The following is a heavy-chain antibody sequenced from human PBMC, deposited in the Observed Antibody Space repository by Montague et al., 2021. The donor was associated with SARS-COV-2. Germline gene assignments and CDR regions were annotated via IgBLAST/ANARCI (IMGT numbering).Heavy chain of an antibody. CDR3: AKDRGGNSDWYFDL. D-gene: IGHD4-23*01. J-gene: IGHJ2*01. V-gene: IGHV3-23*01. Sequence: SLRLSCAASGFTFSSYAMSWVRQAPGKGLEWVSGISSSGGHTYYADSVKGRSTISRDNSKSTPYLQMNSLGAEDTAVYYCAKDRGGNSDWYFDLWGRGTLVIGSS. CDR2: ISSSGGHT. CDR1: GFTFSSYA.